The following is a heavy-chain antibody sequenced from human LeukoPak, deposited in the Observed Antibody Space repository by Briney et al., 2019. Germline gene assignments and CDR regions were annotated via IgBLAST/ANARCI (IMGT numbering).Heavy chain of an antibody. CDR3: AREFHSSGYAGTFDC. V-gene: IGHV3-23*01. CDR2: ISISGGST. CDR1: GVTFTNYA. J-gene: IGHJ4*02. Sequence: GGSLRLSCAASGVTFTNYAMTWVRQAPGKGLEWVSGISISGGSTDYADSVKGRFTISRDNSKNTLHLQIDSLRLEDTAVYHCAREFHSSGYAGTFDCWGPGTLVTVSS. D-gene: IGHD3-22*01.